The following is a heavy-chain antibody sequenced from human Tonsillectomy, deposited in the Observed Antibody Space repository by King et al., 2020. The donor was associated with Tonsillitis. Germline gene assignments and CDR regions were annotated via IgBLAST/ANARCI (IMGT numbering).Heavy chain of an antibody. J-gene: IGHJ4*02. CDR1: GFPFSTSG. Sequence: QLVQSGGGVVPPGKSLRLSCGASGFPFSTSGIHWVRQAPGKGLGWVALISYDVRNKFYADSVEGRFTISRDNSKNTVYLLMNSLRPEDTAVYYCAKDLAGQWTLDYWGQGTLVTVSS. CDR2: ISYDVRNK. CDR3: AKDLAGQWTLDY. D-gene: IGHD6-19*01. V-gene: IGHV3-30*18.